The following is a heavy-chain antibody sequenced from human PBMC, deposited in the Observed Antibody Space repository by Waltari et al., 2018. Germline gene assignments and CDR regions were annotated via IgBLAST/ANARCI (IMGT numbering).Heavy chain of an antibody. Sequence: QMQLQESGPGLVKPSKTLSLICTVSGCPITRDYWSWLRQSAGKGLEWIGRIPASGSNDYNPSLESRVTMSADTSKNHFSLTLTYVTAEDAAVYYCARDPVIRSAYHYYYYGMDVWGQGTTVTVS. D-gene: IGHD3-16*01. J-gene: IGHJ6*02. CDR1: GCPITRDY. V-gene: IGHV4-4*07. CDR2: IPASGSN. CDR3: ARDPVIRSAYHYYYYGMDV.